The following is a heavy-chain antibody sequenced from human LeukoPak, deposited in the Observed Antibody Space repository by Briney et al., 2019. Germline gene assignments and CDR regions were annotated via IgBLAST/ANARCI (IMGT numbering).Heavy chain of an antibody. Sequence: SVKVSCKASGGTFSSYAISWVRQAPGQGLEWMGRIIPILGIANYAQKFQGRVTITAGKSTSTAYMELSSLRSEDTAVYYCATFRVGYCSGGSCSSPYYYYGMDVWGQGTTVTVSS. V-gene: IGHV1-69*04. J-gene: IGHJ6*02. D-gene: IGHD2-15*01. CDR1: GGTFSSYA. CDR3: ATFRVGYCSGGSCSSPYYYYGMDV. CDR2: IIPILGIA.